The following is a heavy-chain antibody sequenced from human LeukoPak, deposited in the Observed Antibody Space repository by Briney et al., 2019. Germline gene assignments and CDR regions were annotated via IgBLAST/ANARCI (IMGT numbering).Heavy chain of an antibody. D-gene: IGHD5-18*01. J-gene: IGHJ4*02. CDR2: IYPSYSET. V-gene: IGHV5-51*01. CDR3: ATVNTAMTPAYFDH. Sequence: GESLKISCRGSGYSFSNSWIGWVRQMPGKGLQYMGIIYPSYSETKYSPSFQGQVTLSADTSISTAYLEWSSLGASDTAIYYCATVNTAMTPAYFDHWGRGTLVTVSS. CDR1: GYSFSNSW.